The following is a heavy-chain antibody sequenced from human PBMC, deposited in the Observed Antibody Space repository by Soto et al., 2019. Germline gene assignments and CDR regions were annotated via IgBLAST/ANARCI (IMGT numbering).Heavy chain of an antibody. CDR1: GGTFSSYA. J-gene: IGHJ4*02. CDR3: ATFDYGDYHRFDY. CDR2: IIPIFGTA. V-gene: IGHV1-69*13. Sequence: GASVKVSCKASGGTFSSYAISWVRQAPGQGLEWMGGIIPIFGTANYAQKFQGRVTITADESTSTAYMELSSLRSEDTAVYYCATFDYGDYHRFDYWGQGTLVTVSS. D-gene: IGHD4-17*01.